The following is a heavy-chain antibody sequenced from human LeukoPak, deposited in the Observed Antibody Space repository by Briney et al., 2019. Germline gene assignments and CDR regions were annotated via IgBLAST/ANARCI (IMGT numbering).Heavy chain of an antibody. Sequence: SETLSLTCAVSGGSISSGGYSWSWIRQPPGKGLEWIGYIYHSGSTYYNPSLKSRVTISVDRSKNQFSLKLSSVTAADTAVYYCARVSSGRIDYWSQGTLVTVSS. D-gene: IGHD3-10*01. CDR2: IYHSGST. CDR3: ARVSSGRIDY. V-gene: IGHV4-30-2*01. J-gene: IGHJ4*02. CDR1: GGSISSGGYS.